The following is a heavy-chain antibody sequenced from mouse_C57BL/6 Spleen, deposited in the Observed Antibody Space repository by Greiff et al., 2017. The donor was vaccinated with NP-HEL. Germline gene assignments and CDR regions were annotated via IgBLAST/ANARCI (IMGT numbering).Heavy chain of an antibody. Sequence: EVMLVESGGGLVKPGGSLKLSCAASGFTFSDYGMHWVRQAPEKGLEWVAYISSGSSTIYYADTVKGRFTISRDNAKNTLFLQMTSLRSEDTAMYYCARRDYYIAMDYWGQGTSVTVSS. CDR2: ISSGSSTI. J-gene: IGHJ4*01. V-gene: IGHV5-17*01. D-gene: IGHD2-12*01. CDR3: ARRDYYIAMDY. CDR1: GFTFSDYG.